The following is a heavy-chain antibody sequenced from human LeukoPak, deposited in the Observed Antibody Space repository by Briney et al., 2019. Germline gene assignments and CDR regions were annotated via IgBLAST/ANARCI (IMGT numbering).Heavy chain of an antibody. V-gene: IGHV3-11*04. CDR1: GFTFSDYY. CDR2: ISSSGSTI. Sequence: GGSLRLSCAASGFTFSDYYMSWIRQAPGKGLEWVSCISSSGSTINYADSVKGRFTISRDNAKNSLYLQMNSLRAEDTAVYYCARGRVAVSTPYYMDVWGKGTTVTVSS. CDR3: ARGRVAVSTPYYMDV. D-gene: IGHD6-19*01. J-gene: IGHJ6*03.